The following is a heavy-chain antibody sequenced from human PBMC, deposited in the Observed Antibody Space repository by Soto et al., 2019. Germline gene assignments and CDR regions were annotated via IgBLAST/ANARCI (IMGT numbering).Heavy chain of an antibody. D-gene: IGHD1-26*01. Sequence: EVQLVESGGGLVQPGGSLRLSCAASGFTFSSYSMNWVRQAPGKGLEWVSYISSSSSTIYYADSVKGRFTISRDNAKNSLYLQMNSLRDEDTAGYYCARDPQYSGSYDGGYWGQGTLVTVSS. CDR2: ISSSSSTI. CDR3: ARDPQYSGSYDGGY. CDR1: GFTFSSYS. J-gene: IGHJ4*02. V-gene: IGHV3-48*02.